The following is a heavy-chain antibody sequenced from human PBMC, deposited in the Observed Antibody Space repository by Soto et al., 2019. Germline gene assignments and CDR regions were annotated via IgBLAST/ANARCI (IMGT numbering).Heavy chain of an antibody. CDR2: ISNSDYTT. CDR3: ASGRWSLDY. D-gene: IGHD1-26*01. V-gene: IGHV3-11*01. CDR1: GISLSDNY. Sequence: GGSLRLSCVASGISLSDNYMAWIRQAPGKGLEWLSYISNSDYTTYYTDSVKGRFTISRDNAKNSLYLQLNGLRVEDTAVYYCASGRWSLDYWGQGILVTVSS. J-gene: IGHJ4*02.